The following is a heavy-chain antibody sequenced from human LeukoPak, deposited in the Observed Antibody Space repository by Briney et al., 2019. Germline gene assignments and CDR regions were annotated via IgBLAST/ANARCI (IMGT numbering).Heavy chain of an antibody. Sequence: SETLSLTCAVYGGSFSGYYWSWIRQPPGKGLEWIGEINHSGSTNYNPSLKSRVTISVDTSKNQFSLKLSPVTAADTAVYYCARTTTPKVTIFGVVIEDAFDIWGQGTMVTVSS. CDR3: ARTTTPKVTIFGVVIEDAFDI. CDR2: INHSGST. CDR1: GGSFSGYY. D-gene: IGHD3-3*01. V-gene: IGHV4-34*01. J-gene: IGHJ3*02.